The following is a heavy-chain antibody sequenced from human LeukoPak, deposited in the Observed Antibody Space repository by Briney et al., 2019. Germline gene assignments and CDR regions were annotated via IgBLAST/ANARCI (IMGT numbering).Heavy chain of an antibody. J-gene: IGHJ4*02. D-gene: IGHD5-18*01. CDR1: GFSFSTYE. V-gene: IGHV3-48*03. CDR2: IDATSGTI. Sequence: GGSLRLSCAASGFSFSTYEMNWVRQAPGKGLEWVSYIDATSGTIHYGDSVKGRFTISRDNAKNSLYLQMNSLRAEDTAVYYCARVGERGYSYGYYGYWGQGTLVTVSS. CDR3: ARVGERGYSYGYYGY.